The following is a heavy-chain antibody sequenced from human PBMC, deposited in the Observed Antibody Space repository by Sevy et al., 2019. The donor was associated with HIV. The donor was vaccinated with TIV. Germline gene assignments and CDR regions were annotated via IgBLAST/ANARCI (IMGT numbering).Heavy chain of an antibody. CDR2: IKLDGDEK. CDR3: ARDSKGGLDV. Sequence: GGCLRLSCTASGFSFRSYWMTWVRQAPGMGLEWVANIKLDGDEKYYVEPLKGRFTISRDNVKNSLYLQMNNLRAEDTAVYYCARDSKGGLDVWGQGTTVTVSS. J-gene: IGHJ6*02. D-gene: IGHD4-4*01. V-gene: IGHV3-7*01. CDR1: GFSFRSYW.